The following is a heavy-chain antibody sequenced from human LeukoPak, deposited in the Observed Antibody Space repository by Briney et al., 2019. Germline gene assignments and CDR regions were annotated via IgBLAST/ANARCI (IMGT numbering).Heavy chain of an antibody. CDR1: GGSISSYY. CDR2: IYYSGST. CDR3: ARDYYGRFDP. D-gene: IGHD3-10*01. J-gene: IGHJ5*02. Sequence: SETLSLTCTVSGGSISSYYWSWIRQPPGKGLEWIGYIYYSGSTNYNPSLMSRVTISVDTSKNQFSLKLSSVTAADTAVYYCARDYYGRFDPWGQGTLVTVSS. V-gene: IGHV4-59*01.